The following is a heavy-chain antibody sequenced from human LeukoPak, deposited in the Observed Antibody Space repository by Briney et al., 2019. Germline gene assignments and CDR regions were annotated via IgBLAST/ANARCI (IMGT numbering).Heavy chain of an antibody. CDR3: ARGVRYYDILTGNYPTYCYGMDV. CDR2: ISFDGST. CDR1: GFTFSDYW. D-gene: IGHD3-9*01. Sequence: GGSLRLSCAASGFTFSDYWMHWVRQAPGKGLVWVSCISFDGSTTYADSVKGRFTISRDNAKNTVHLQMDSLTVEDTAVYYCARGVRYYDILTGNYPTYCYGMDVWGQGTTVTVSS. V-gene: IGHV3-74*01. J-gene: IGHJ6*02.